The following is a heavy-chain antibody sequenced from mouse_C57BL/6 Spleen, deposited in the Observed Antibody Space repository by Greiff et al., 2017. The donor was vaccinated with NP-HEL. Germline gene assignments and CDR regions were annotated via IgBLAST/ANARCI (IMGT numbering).Heavy chain of an antibody. CDR3: TRSITTVVATDAMDY. J-gene: IGHJ4*01. V-gene: IGHV1-18*01. D-gene: IGHD1-1*01. Sequence: EVQLQQSGPELVKPGASVKIPCKASGYTFTDYNMDWVKQSHGMSLEWIGDINPNNGGTIYNQKFKGKATLTVDKSSSTAYMELRSLTSEDTAVYYCTRSITTVVATDAMDYWGQGTSVTVSS. CDR2: INPNNGGT. CDR1: GYTFTDYN.